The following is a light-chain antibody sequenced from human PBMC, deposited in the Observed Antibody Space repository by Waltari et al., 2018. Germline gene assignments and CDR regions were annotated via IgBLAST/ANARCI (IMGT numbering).Light chain of an antibody. CDR2: EGN. CDR3: CSYGGASIRI. V-gene: IGLV2-23*01. J-gene: IGLJ2*01. CDR1: TSDVGSYNL. Sequence: QSALTQPASVSGSPGQSITISCTGTTSDVGSYNLVSWYQQHPGEVPKLIIYEGNKRPSGVSNRFSGSKYGNTASLTISGLQPEDEDDYYCCSYGGASIRIFGGGTKVTVL.